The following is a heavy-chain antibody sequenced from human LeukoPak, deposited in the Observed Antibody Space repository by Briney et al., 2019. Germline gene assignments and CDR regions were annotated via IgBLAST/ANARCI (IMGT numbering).Heavy chain of an antibody. CDR3: ARGPEGSGSYIFDY. Sequence: PSETLSLTCTVSGGSFSSHYWSRIRQPPGKGLEWIGYINYSGTTNYNPSLKSRVTLSVDTSKNQFSLRLTSVTAADTAVYYCARGPEGSGSYIFDYWGQGTLVTVSS. CDR1: GGSFSSHY. D-gene: IGHD3-10*01. CDR2: INYSGTT. V-gene: IGHV4-59*11. J-gene: IGHJ4*02.